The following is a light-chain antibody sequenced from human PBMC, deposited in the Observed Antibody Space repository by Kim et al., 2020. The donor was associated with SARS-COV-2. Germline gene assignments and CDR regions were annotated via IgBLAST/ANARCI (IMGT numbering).Light chain of an antibody. V-gene: IGLV2-14*03. CDR2: VVS. Sequence: GQSITISCTGTSSDGGGYNYVSWYQQHPGNAPSLMIYVVSNRPSGVSNRFSGSKSGNTASLTISGLQAEDEADYYCSSYTSSSTVVFGGGTQLTVL. CDR1: SSDGGGYNY. CDR3: SSYTSSSTVV. J-gene: IGLJ2*01.